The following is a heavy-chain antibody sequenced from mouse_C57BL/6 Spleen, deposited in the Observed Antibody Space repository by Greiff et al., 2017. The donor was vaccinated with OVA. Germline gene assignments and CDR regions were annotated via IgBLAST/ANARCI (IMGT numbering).Heavy chain of an antibody. V-gene: IGHV5-16*01. CDR1: GFTFSDYY. CDR2: INYDGSST. J-gene: IGHJ4*01. D-gene: IGHD3-1*01. Sequence: EVKLMESEGGLVQPGSSMKLSCTASGFTFSDYYMAWVRQVPEKGLEWVANINYDGSSTYYLDSLKSRFIISRDNAKNILYLQMSSLKSEDTATYYCARVDGRGYYAMDYWGQGTSGTVSS. CDR3: ARVDGRGYYAMDY.